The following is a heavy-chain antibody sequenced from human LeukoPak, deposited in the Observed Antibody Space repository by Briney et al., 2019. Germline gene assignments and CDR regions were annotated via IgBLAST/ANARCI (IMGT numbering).Heavy chain of an antibody. J-gene: IGHJ3*02. CDR3: ARVAGVMGVWEQWLGSGGDAFDI. D-gene: IGHD6-19*01. V-gene: IGHV3-7*01. Sequence: GGSLRLSCTASGFTFSSYWMSWVRQAPGKGLEWVANIKKDGSEKKYVDSVKGRFTISRDNAKNSLYLQMNSLRAEDTAVYYCARVAGVMGVWEQWLGSGGDAFDIWGQGTMVTVSS. CDR2: IKKDGSEK. CDR1: GFTFSSYW.